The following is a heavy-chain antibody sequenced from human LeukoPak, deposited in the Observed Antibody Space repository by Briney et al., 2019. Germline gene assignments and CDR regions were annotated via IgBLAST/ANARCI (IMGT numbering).Heavy chain of an antibody. CDR1: GYTFTNYD. J-gene: IGHJ5*01. CDR2: MNPNVGNT. D-gene: IGHD5-18*01. Sequence: ASVKASCKASGYTFTNYDINWVRQAAGQGLEWMGWMNPNVGNTGYPQKFQGSEPMTRNTPTNTAYMELRSLRSDDTAVYYCARDRYNYAPGPAKYNWFDPWGQGTLVTVSS. V-gene: IGHV1-8*01. CDR3: ARDRYNYAPGPAKYNWFDP.